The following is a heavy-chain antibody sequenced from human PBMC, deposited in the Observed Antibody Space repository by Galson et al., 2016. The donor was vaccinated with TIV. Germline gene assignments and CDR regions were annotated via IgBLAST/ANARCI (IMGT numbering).Heavy chain of an antibody. CDR1: GYPFSDYY. CDR2: TNPKNGGT. J-gene: IGHJ5*02. CDR3: ARGRRCGEMLPFGS. Sequence: SVKVSCKASGYPFSDYYLHWVRQAPGQRLEWMGWTNPKNGGTFLSQPFQGRVTMSTDTSTSTASMELSSPRFDDTDIYFCARGRRCGEMLPFGSWGPGTLITVSS. D-gene: IGHD3-10*01. V-gene: IGHV1-2*02.